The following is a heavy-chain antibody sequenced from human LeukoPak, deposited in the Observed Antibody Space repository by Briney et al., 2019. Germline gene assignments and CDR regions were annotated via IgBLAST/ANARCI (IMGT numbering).Heavy chain of an antibody. Sequence: GASVKVSCKASGYTFTGYYMHWVRQAPGQGLEWMGWINPNSGGTNYAQKFQGRVTMTRDTSISTAYMELSRLRSDDTAVYYCARAPRIAAREVRYFQHWGQGTLVTVSS. D-gene: IGHD6-6*01. CDR2: INPNSGGT. CDR1: GYTFTGYY. J-gene: IGHJ1*01. CDR3: ARAPRIAAREVRYFQH. V-gene: IGHV1-2*02.